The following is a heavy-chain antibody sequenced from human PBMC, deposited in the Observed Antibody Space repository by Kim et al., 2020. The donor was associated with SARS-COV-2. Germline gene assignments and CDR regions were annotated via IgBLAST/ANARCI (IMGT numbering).Heavy chain of an antibody. D-gene: IGHD3-22*01. CDR2: ISSSSSTI. CDR3: ARDQGVVYDSSGYYSRSYGMDV. V-gene: IGHV3-48*02. CDR1: GFTFSSYS. Sequence: GGSLRLSCAASGFTFSSYSMNWVRQAPGKGLEWVSYISSSSSTIYYADSVKGRFTISRDNAKNSLYLQMNSLRDEDTAVYYCARDQGVVYDSSGYYSRSYGMDVWGQGTTVTVSS. J-gene: IGHJ6*02.